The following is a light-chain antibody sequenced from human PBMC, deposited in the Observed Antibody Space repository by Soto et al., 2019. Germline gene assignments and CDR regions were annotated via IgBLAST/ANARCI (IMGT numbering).Light chain of an antibody. CDR2: GVT. J-gene: IGLJ1*01. V-gene: IGLV2-14*01. CDR1: SIDVGGYNY. CDR3: SSYTSASTLLYL. Sequence: QSALTQPASVSGSPGRSITISCTGTSIDVGGYNYVSWYQQHPGIAPKLLIYGVTNRPSGVSTRFSGSKSGNTASRTISGLQAEDEADYHCSSYTSASTLLYLFGTGTKLIVL.